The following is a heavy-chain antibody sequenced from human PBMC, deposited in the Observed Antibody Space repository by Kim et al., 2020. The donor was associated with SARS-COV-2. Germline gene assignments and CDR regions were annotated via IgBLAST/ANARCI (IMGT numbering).Heavy chain of an antibody. Sequence: ASVKVSCKASGYTFTGYYMHWVRQAPGQGLEWMGWINPNSGGTNYAQKFQGWVTMTRDTSISTAYMELSRLRSDDTAVYYCARVVWQQPYFYGMDVWGQGTTVTVSS. J-gene: IGHJ6*02. D-gene: IGHD6-13*01. CDR2: INPNSGGT. CDR3: ARVVWQQPYFYGMDV. CDR1: GYTFTGYY. V-gene: IGHV1-2*04.